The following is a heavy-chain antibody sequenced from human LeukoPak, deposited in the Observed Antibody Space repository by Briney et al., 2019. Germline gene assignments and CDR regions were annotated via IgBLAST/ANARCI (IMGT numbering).Heavy chain of an antibody. CDR1: GGTFSSYA. J-gene: IGHJ4*02. Sequence: ASVKVSCKASGGTFSSYAISWVRQAPGQGLEWMGGIIPIFGTANYAQKFQGRVTITTDESTSTAYMELSSLRSEDTAVYYCARTRRGYSYGFPMYFDYWGQGTLVTVSS. CDR2: IIPIFGTA. CDR3: ARTRRGYSYGFPMYFDY. V-gene: IGHV1-69*05. D-gene: IGHD5-18*01.